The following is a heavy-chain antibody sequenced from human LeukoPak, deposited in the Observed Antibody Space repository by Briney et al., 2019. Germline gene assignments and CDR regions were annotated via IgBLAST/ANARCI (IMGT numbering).Heavy chain of an antibody. CDR3: ARGENNYGYYYFDY. J-gene: IGHJ4*02. D-gene: IGHD5-18*01. CDR2: ISSSSSYI. Sequence: GGSLRLSCAASGFTYSSYSMNWVRQAPGKGLEWVSSISSSSSYIYYSESMKGRFTISRDNAKNSLYLQMNSLRAEDTAVYYCARGENNYGYYYFDYWGQGTLVTVSS. V-gene: IGHV3-21*01. CDR1: GFTYSSYS.